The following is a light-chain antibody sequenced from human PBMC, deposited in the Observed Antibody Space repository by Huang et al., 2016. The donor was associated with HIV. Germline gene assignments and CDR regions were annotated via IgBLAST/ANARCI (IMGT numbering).Light chain of an antibody. CDR3: QQLDSYPVT. J-gene: IGKJ4*01. CDR2: AAS. CDR1: QGISHY. V-gene: IGKV1-9*01. Sequence: IQLTQSPSSLSASVGDRVTITCRASQGISHYLAWYQQQPGKAPKLLIYAASTLYTGVPSRFSGSGSGTDFTLTISSLQSEDFATYYCQQLDSYPVTFGGGTKVDIK.